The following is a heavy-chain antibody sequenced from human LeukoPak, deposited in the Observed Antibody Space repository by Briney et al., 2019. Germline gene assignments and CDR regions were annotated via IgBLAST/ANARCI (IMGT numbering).Heavy chain of an antibody. J-gene: IGHJ4*02. V-gene: IGHV4-34*01. CDR1: GVSSCGFY. CDR3: ARDPAFGVGATLGY. Sequence: EGPSLTSAVHGVSSCGFYSCPVPPPPRKRPGWSGDINHSGSTNYNPSLKSRVTISVDTSKNQFSLKLSSVTAADTAVYYCARDPAFGVGATLGYWGQGTLVTVSS. CDR2: INHSGST. D-gene: IGHD1-26*01.